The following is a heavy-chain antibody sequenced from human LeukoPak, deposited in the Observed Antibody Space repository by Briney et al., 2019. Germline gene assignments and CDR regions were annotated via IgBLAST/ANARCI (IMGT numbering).Heavy chain of an antibody. CDR3: AREPHPYCGGDCYSRYFQH. D-gene: IGHD2-21*02. J-gene: IGHJ1*01. CDR1: GFTFSSYS. Sequence: GGSLRLSCAASGFTFSSYSMNWVRQAPGKGLEWVSYISSSSSTIYYADSVKGRFTISRDNAKNSLYLQMNSLRAEDTAVYYCAREPHPYCGGDCYSRYFQHWGQGTLVTVSS. CDR2: ISSSSSTI. V-gene: IGHV3-48*01.